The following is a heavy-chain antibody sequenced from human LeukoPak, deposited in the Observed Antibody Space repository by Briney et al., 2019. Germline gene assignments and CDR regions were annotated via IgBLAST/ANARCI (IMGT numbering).Heavy chain of an antibody. D-gene: IGHD6-13*01. Sequence: GGSLRLSCAASGFTFSSYWMSWVRQAPGKGLEWVANIRQDGSEKYYVDSVKGRFTISRDNAKNSLYLQMNSLRAEDTVVYYCARETVAAAGINFDYWGQGTLVTVSS. CDR1: GFTFSSYW. J-gene: IGHJ4*02. CDR2: IRQDGSEK. V-gene: IGHV3-7*01. CDR3: ARETVAAAGINFDY.